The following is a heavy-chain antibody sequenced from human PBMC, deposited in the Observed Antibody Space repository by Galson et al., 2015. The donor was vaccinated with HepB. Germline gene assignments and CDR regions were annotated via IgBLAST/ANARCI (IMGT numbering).Heavy chain of an antibody. Sequence: SVKVSCKASGFTFTSSAMQWVRQARGQRLEWIGWIVVGSGNTNYAQKFQERVTITRDMSTSTAYMELSSLRSEDTAVYYCAAGYRPNYGSSGYYPIGYYGMDVWGQGTTVTVSS. CDR1: GFTFTSSA. CDR2: IVVGSGNT. V-gene: IGHV1-58*02. D-gene: IGHD3-22*01. J-gene: IGHJ6*02. CDR3: AAGYRPNYGSSGYYPIGYYGMDV.